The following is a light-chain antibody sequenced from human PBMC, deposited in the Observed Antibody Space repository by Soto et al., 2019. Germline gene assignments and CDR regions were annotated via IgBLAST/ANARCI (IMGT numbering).Light chain of an antibody. Sequence: IVTTHSPATLSVSPGEKATRSCTASQSVNSNLAWYQQKPGQAPRLLIYGASTRAAGIPARFSGSGSGTEFSLTISSLQSEDFAVYYCQQYNNRPPDTLGQGTKVDIK. CDR1: QSVNSN. J-gene: IGKJ2*01. V-gene: IGKV3-15*01. CDR3: QQYNNRPPDT. CDR2: GAS.